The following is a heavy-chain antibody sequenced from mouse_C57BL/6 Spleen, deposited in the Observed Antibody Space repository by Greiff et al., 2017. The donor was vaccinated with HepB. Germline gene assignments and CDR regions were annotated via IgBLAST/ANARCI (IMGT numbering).Heavy chain of an antibody. CDR3: ATITTVVATDAMDY. Sequence: EVKLQESGGGLVKPGGSLKLSCAASGFTFSDYGMHWVRQAPEKGLEWVAYISSGSSTIYYADTVKGRFTISRDNAKNTLFLQMTSLRSDDTAMYYCATITTVVATDAMDYWGQGTSVTVSS. CDR1: GFTFSDYG. V-gene: IGHV5-17*01. D-gene: IGHD1-1*01. CDR2: ISSGSSTI. J-gene: IGHJ4*01.